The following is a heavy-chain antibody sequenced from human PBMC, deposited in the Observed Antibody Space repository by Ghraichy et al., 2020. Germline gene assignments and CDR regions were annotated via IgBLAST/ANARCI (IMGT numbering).Heavy chain of an antibody. CDR3: AKEYYYDSSDSHPRGLFDY. CDR2: ISGSGAST. J-gene: IGHJ4*02. V-gene: IGHV3-23*01. D-gene: IGHD3-22*01. CDR1: GFTFSTYA. Sequence: GGSLRLSCAASGFTFSTYAMSWVRQAPGKGLEWVSAISGSGASTYYADPVKGRFTVSRDNSKNTLYLQMKSLRAEDTAVYFCAKEYYYDSSDSHPRGLFDYWGQGTLVTVSS.